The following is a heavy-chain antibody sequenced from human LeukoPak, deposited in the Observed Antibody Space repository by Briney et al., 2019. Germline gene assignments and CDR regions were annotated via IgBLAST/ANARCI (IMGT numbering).Heavy chain of an antibody. J-gene: IGHJ5*02. D-gene: IGHD2-2*01. CDR2: ISAYNGNT. CDR3: ARGGRIVVVPAATNWFDP. CDR1: GYTFSSYG. V-gene: IGHV1-18*01. Sequence: ASVKVSCKASGYTFSSYGISWVRQAPGQGLEWMGWISAYNGNTNYAQKLQGRVTMTTDTSTSTAYMELRSLRSDDTAVYYCARGGRIVVVPAATNWFDPWGQGTLVTVSS.